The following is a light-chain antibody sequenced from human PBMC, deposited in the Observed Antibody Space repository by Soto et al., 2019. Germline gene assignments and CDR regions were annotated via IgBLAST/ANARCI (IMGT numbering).Light chain of an antibody. CDR3: AAWDTSLHALI. V-gene: IGLV1-51*01. CDR1: SSNIGKTF. Sequence: QSVLPQPPAVSAAPGQMVTISCSGTSSNIGKTFVSWYQHLPGTAPKLLIYDNYKRPSGIPDRFSGSKSGTSATLGITGLQTGDEADYYCAAWDTSLHALILGGGTKVTVL. J-gene: IGLJ2*01. CDR2: DNY.